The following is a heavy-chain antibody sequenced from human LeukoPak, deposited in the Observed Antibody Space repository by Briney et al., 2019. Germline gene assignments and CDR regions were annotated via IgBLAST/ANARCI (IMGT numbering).Heavy chain of an antibody. CDR3: AKDYDFWSGGGFDY. J-gene: IGHJ4*02. CDR1: GSTFSSYA. Sequence: GGSLRLSCAASGSTFSSYAMSWVRQAPGKGLEWVSAISGSGGSTYYADSVKDRFTISRDNSKNTLYLQMNSLRAGDTAVYSCAKDYDFWSGGGFDYWGQGTLVTVSS. CDR2: ISGSGGST. V-gene: IGHV3-23*01. D-gene: IGHD3-3*01.